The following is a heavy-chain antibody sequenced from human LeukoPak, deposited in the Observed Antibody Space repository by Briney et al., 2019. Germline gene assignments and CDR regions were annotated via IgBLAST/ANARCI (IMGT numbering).Heavy chain of an antibody. J-gene: IGHJ4*02. CDR3: AKENNRGVGVVDTFDY. CDR1: GASFSGYY. CDR2: INHSGST. V-gene: IGHV4-34*01. D-gene: IGHD5-18*01. Sequence: SDSLSLTCAVYGASFSGYYCSWIRPPPGEGLEWIGEINHSGSTNYNPSLKRRVTISVDTSKNQFSLKLSSVTAADTAVYYCAKENNRGVGVVDTFDYWGQGTLVTVSS.